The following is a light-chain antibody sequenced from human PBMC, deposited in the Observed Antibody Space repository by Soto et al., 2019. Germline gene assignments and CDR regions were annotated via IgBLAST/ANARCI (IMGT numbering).Light chain of an antibody. CDR2: EVS. CDR3: SSYAGSNMVV. J-gene: IGLJ2*01. CDR1: SSDVGGYNY. V-gene: IGLV2-8*01. Sequence: QSALTQPPSASGSPGQSVTISCTGTSSDVGGYNYVSWYQQHPGKAPKLMSYEVSKRPSGVPDRFSGSKSGNTASLTVSGLQAEDEADYYCSSYAGSNMVVFGGGTKVTVL.